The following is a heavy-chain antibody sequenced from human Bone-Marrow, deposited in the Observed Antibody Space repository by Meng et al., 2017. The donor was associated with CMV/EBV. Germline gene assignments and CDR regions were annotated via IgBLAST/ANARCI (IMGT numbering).Heavy chain of an antibody. CDR1: RYTLAELS. J-gene: IGHJ4*02. D-gene: IGHD3-3*01. CDR3: ATGPPQYDFWSGYYRNFDY. V-gene: IGHV1-24*01. CDR2: FDPEDGET. Sequence: QVQLVQSGAEVKKPGASVKVSCKVSRYTLAELSMHWVRQAPGKGLEWMGGFDPEDGETIYAQKFQGRVTMTEDTSTDTAYMELSSLRSEDTAVYYCATGPPQYDFWSGYYRNFDYWGQGTLVTVSS.